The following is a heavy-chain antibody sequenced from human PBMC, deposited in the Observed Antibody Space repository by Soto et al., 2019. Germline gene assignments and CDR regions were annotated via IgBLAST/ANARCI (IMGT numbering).Heavy chain of an antibody. J-gene: IGHJ6*02. Sequence: PGGSLGLSCAASGFTFSSYWMSWVRQAPGKGLEWVANIKQDGSEKYYVDSVKGRFTISRDNAKNSLYLQMNSLRAEDTAVYYCASQIRSIAARLPPGDYYYGMDVWGQGTTVTVSS. D-gene: IGHD6-6*01. V-gene: IGHV3-7*05. CDR2: IKQDGSEK. CDR1: GFTFSSYW. CDR3: ASQIRSIAARLPPGDYYYGMDV.